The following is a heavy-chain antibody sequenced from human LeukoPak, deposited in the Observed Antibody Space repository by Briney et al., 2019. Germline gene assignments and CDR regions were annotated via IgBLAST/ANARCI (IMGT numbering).Heavy chain of an antibody. V-gene: IGHV5-51*01. CDR1: GYSFTNYW. D-gene: IGHD2-21*02. J-gene: IGHJ4*02. CDR2: SYPGDSDT. Sequence: GAPLQISCKCSGYSFTNYWICWLRQMPGKVVGWMGISYPGDSDTRYSPSFQGSVTISDDQTISTDYLQWSRLKASDTAMYYCARQNAHTCGGDCYAIDYWGQGTLVTVSS. CDR3: ARQNAHTCGGDCYAIDY.